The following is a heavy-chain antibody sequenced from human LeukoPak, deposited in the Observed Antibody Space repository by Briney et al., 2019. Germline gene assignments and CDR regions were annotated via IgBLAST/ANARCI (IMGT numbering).Heavy chain of an antibody. CDR1: DYSISSGYY. V-gene: IGHV4-38-2*01. Sequence: SETLSLTCAVSDYSISSGYYWGWIRQPPGKGLEWIGSIYHSGSTYYNPSLKSRLTMSVDTSKNQFFLKLSSATAADTAVYYCARGGGDWLLPYYYYYYMDVWGKGTTVTVSS. J-gene: IGHJ6*03. CDR2: IYHSGST. CDR3: ARGGGDWLLPYYYYYYMDV. D-gene: IGHD3-9*01.